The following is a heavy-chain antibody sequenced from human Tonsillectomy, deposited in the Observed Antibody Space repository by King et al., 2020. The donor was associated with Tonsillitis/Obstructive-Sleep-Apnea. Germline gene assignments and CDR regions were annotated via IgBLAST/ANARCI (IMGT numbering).Heavy chain of an antibody. CDR3: ARVPILTVNKLIRKYWYFDL. V-gene: IGHV4-34*01. D-gene: IGHD4-17*01. CDR1: GGSFSGYY. CDR2: INHSGST. Sequence: LQQWGAGLLKPSETLSLTCAVYGGSFSGYYWSWIRQPPGKGLEWIGEINHSGSTNYNPSLKSRVTISVDTSKNQFSLKLSSVTAADTAVYYCARVPILTVNKLIRKYWYFDLWGRGTLVTVSS. J-gene: IGHJ2*01.